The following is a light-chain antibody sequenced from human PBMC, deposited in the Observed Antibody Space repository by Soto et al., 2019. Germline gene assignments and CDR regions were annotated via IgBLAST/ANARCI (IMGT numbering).Light chain of an antibody. V-gene: IGKV4-1*01. J-gene: IGKJ1*01. CDR1: QSILYSSNNKNY. Sequence: DIVMTQSPDSLAVSLGEKATINCKSSQSILYSSNNKNYLAWYQQKPGQPPKLLIYWASARESGVPDRFSGRGSGKDFTLTISRLQAEDVAVYYCHQYYSSPPTFGQGTKVEIK. CDR3: HQYYSSPPT. CDR2: WAS.